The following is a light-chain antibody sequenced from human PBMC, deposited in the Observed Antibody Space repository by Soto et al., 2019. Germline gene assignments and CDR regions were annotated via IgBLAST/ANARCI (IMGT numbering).Light chain of an antibody. Sequence: QSALTQPASVSGSPGQSITISCTGTSSDVGGYDYVSWYQQHPGKAPKLVIYDVTDRPSGVSDRFSGSKSGDTASLTLSGLQAEDEADYYCSSYTSSSTRVFGTGTKLTVL. J-gene: IGLJ1*01. CDR2: DVT. V-gene: IGLV2-14*01. CDR1: SSDVGGYDY. CDR3: SSYTSSSTRV.